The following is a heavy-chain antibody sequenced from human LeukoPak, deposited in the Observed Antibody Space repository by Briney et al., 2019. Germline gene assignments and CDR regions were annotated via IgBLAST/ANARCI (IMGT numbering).Heavy chain of an antibody. CDR2: INKGGSRT. J-gene: IGHJ4*02. D-gene: IGHD2/OR15-2a*01. V-gene: IGHV3-74*01. CDR3: ARVVAEYCIKDICLPLYG. CDR1: GFTFSSYW. Sequence: LAGGSLRLSCAASGFTFSSYWMHWVRQAPGKGLEWVSSINKGGSRTSYADSVKGRFTISRDNAKNTLYLQMNSLRAEDTAVYYCARVVAEYCIKDICLPLYGCGQGALVTVSP.